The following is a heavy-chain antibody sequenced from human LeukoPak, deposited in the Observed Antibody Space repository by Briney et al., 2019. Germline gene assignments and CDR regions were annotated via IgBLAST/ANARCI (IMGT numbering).Heavy chain of an antibody. CDR1: GGTFSSYA. V-gene: IGHV1-69*04. D-gene: IGHD7-27*01. CDR3: ARERKTVTAENDAFDI. Sequence: SVKVSCKASGGTFSSYAISWVRQAPGQGLEWMGRIIPILGIANYAQKFQGRVTIIADKSTSTAYMELSSLRSEDTAVYYCARERKTVTAENDAFDIWGQGTMVTVSS. CDR2: IIPILGIA. J-gene: IGHJ3*02.